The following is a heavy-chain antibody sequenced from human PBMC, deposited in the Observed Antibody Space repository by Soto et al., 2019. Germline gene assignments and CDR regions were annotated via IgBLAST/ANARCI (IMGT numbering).Heavy chain of an antibody. J-gene: IGHJ4*02. D-gene: IGHD2-2*01. CDR3: ARRRDAYTFFAY. CDR2: IFYSGST. Sequence: QVQLQESGPGLVKPSETLSLTCTVSGGSISSYYWSWIRQPPGKGLEWIGYIFYSGSTNYNPSLKSRVXXXVXXPKTHFSLKLSSVTAADTAVYYCARRRDAYTFFAYWGQGTLVTVSS. CDR1: GGSISSYY. V-gene: IGHV4-59*08.